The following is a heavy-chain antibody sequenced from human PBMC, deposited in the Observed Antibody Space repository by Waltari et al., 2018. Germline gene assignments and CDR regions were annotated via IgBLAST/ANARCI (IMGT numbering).Heavy chain of an antibody. CDR3: VKDMGTSGYDAFDV. V-gene: IGHV3-9*01. Sequence: EVQLVEIGGGLVQPGRSLRLSCAASGFPFDDYAMHWVRQVPGKGLEWVSGLSWNGGNVLYADSVRGRFTISRDNAKKSLFLQMTNLRPEDTAFYFCVKDMGTSGYDAFDVWGQGTKVTVSS. J-gene: IGHJ3*01. CDR2: LSWNGGNV. CDR1: GFPFDDYA. D-gene: IGHD1-1*01.